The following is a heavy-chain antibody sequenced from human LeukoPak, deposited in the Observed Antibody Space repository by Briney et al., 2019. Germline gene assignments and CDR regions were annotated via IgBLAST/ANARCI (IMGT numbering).Heavy chain of an antibody. CDR2: IYRSGST. J-gene: IGHJ6*03. CDR1: GYSISSGYY. V-gene: IGHV4-38-2*02. Sequence: PSETLSLTCTVSGYSISSGYYWVWIRQPPGKGLEWIGSIYRSGSTNYNPSLKSRVTISIDTSNNQFSLKLTSVTAADTAVYYCARDGYDYVWGSYRYYYYYYMDVWGQGTLVTVSS. D-gene: IGHD3-16*02. CDR3: ARDGYDYVWGSYRYYYYYYMDV.